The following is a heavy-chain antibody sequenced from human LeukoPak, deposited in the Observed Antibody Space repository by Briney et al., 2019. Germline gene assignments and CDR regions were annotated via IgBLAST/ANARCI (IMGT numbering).Heavy chain of an antibody. V-gene: IGHV4-34*01. CDR3: AISYGGLDY. CDR1: GVSFSCYY. D-gene: IGHD4-23*01. Sequence: SETLSLTCAVYGVSFSCYYWRWLRQPPGKGLEWIGEINHSGSTNYNPSLKSRVTISVDTSKNQFSLKLSSVTAADTAVYYCAISYGGLDYWGQGTLVTVTS. CDR2: INHSGST. J-gene: IGHJ4*02.